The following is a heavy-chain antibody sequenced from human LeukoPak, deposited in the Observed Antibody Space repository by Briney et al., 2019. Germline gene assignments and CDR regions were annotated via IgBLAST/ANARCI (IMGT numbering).Heavy chain of an antibody. D-gene: IGHD3-10*01. Sequence: SLSLSCALSGFTFCNYLMHSAGHAPGKGVVWVSRINQDESNAYAESVKGRVTISRDNAKGTLYLQMNSLRAEDTAVYFCGRGGDGIDMWGQGTTVIVSS. CDR3: GRGGDGIDM. CDR2: INQDESNA. J-gene: IGHJ3*02. V-gene: IGHV3-74*01. CDR1: GFTFCNYL.